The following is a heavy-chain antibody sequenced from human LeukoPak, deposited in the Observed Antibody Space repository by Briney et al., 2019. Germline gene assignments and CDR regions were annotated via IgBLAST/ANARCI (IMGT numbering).Heavy chain of an antibody. Sequence: PSETLSLTCAVYGGSFSGYYWSWIRQPPGKGLEWIGEINHSGSTNYNPSLKSRVTISVDTSKNQFSLKLSSVTAADTAVYYCARGGLIAAAGPHYYYYMDVWGKGTTVTVSS. D-gene: IGHD6-13*01. J-gene: IGHJ6*03. V-gene: IGHV4-34*01. CDR2: INHSGST. CDR1: GGSFSGYY. CDR3: ARGGLIAAAGPHYYYYMDV.